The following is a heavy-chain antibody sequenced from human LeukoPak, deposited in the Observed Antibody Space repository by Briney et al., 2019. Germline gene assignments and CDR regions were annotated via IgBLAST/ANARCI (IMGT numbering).Heavy chain of an antibody. CDR3: AREEWSGRYYAGYFDS. CDR1: GFTFGSYG. CDR2: ICYDESNK. J-gene: IGHJ4*02. Sequence: AGSLRLSCAASGFTFGSYGLHRVRRAPGKEPYWVSVICYDESNKYYADSVKGRFTISRDNSKNTLYLQMNSLRAEDTAVYYCAREEWSGRYYAGYFDSWGQGTLVTVSS. V-gene: IGHV3-33*01. D-gene: IGHD1-26*01.